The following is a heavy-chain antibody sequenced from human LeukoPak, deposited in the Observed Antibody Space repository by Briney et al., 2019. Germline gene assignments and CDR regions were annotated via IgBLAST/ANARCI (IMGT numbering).Heavy chain of an antibody. J-gene: IGHJ6*02. CDR3: AGSTADYGLDV. CDR2: MSSSGSTI. Sequence: GGSLRLSCAASVFTFSGYQMNWVRQAPGKGLEWVSYMSSSGSTIYYADSVKGRFTISRDNAKNSLYLQMSSLRAEDTADYYCAGSTADYGLDVWGQGTTVTVSS. D-gene: IGHD1-26*01. V-gene: IGHV3-48*03. CDR1: VFTFSGYQ.